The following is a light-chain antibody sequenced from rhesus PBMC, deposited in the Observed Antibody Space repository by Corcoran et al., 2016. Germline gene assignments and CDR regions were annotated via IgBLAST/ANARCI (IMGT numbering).Light chain of an antibody. Sequence: ETVVTQSPATLALSPGDRATLSCRASQSVGRYLAWYQQKPGQTPRLLIYGASNRATGIPDRVSGSGSGTDFTLTISSLEHEDVGVYYCQQSSNLWTFGQGTKVEIK. CDR2: GAS. CDR3: QQSSNLWT. V-gene: IGKV3-24*04. CDR1: QSVGRY. J-gene: IGKJ1*01.